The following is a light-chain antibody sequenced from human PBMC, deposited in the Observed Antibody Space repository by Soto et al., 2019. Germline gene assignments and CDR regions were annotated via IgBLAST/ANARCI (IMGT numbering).Light chain of an antibody. J-gene: IGLJ1*01. CDR1: SSDVGSYNR. CDR2: EVS. CDR3: RSYTSSSTYV. Sequence: QSVLTQPPSLSGSPGQSVAISCTGTSSDVGSYNRVSWYQQPPGTAPKLLIYEVSDRPSGVPDRFSGSKSGNTASLTISGLQAEDEADYYCRSYTSSSTYVFGTGTKVTVL. V-gene: IGLV2-18*02.